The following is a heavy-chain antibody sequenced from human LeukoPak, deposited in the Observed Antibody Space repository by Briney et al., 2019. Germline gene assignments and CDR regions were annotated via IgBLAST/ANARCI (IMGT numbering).Heavy chain of an antibody. Sequence: GGSLRLSCAASGFTISSNYMSWVRQAPGKGLEWVSAISGSAGSTYYADSVKGRFTISRDTSKNMLYLQMNSLRVEDTAMYYCTRADSGSFRIDYWGQGTPVTVSS. J-gene: IGHJ4*02. D-gene: IGHD3-10*01. V-gene: IGHV3-23*01. CDR2: ISGSAGST. CDR1: GFTISSNY. CDR3: TRADSGSFRIDY.